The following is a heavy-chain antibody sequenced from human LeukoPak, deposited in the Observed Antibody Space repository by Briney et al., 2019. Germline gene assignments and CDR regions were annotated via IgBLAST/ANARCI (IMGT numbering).Heavy chain of an antibody. CDR3: AKRGLAAALFR. D-gene: IGHD6-13*01. CDR1: GFTFSSYA. V-gene: IGHV3-23*01. J-gene: IGHJ4*02. Sequence: GGSLRLSRAASGFTFSSYAMSWVRQAPGKGLEWVSDISGSGGSTYYADSVKGRFTISRDNSKNTLYLQMNRLRAEDTAVYYCAKRGLAAALFRWGQGILVTVSS. CDR2: ISGSGGST.